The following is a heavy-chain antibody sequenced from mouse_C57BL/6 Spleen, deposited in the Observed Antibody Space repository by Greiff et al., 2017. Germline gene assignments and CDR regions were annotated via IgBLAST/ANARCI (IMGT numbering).Heavy chain of an antibody. V-gene: IGHV1-69*01. CDR3: ARELGRGYFDV. J-gene: IGHJ1*03. D-gene: IGHD4-1*01. CDR2: LDPSDSYT. CDR1: GYTFTSSW. Sequence: QVQLQQPGAELVMPGASVKLSCKASGYTFTSSWMHWVKQRPGQGLEWIGELDPSDSYTNYNQKFKGKSTLTVDKSSSTAYRQLSSLTSEDSAVYYCARELGRGYFDVWGTGTTVTVSS.